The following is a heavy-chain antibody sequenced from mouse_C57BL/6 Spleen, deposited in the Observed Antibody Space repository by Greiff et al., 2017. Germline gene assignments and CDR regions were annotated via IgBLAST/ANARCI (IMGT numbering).Heavy chain of an antibody. J-gene: IGHJ4*01. Sequence: QVQLQQSGAELVRPGSSVKLSCKASGYTFTSYWMHWVKQRPIQGLEWIGNIDPSDSETHYNQKFKDKATLTVDKSSSTAYMQLSSLTSEDSAVYYCARGAITTVVPYAMDYWGQGTSVTVSS. V-gene: IGHV1-52*01. D-gene: IGHD1-1*01. CDR2: IDPSDSET. CDR3: ARGAITTVVPYAMDY. CDR1: GYTFTSYW.